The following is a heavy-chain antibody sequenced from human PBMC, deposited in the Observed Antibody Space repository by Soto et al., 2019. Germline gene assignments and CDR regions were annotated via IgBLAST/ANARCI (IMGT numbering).Heavy chain of an antibody. Sequence: GVSLRLSCAASGFTFSSYSMNWVRQAPGKGLEWVSSISSSSSYIYYADSVKGRFTISRDNAKNSLYLQMNSLRAEDTAVYYCARDQTLAVVVDDAFDIWGQGTMVTVSS. CDR2: ISSSSSYI. CDR1: GFTFSSYS. J-gene: IGHJ3*02. V-gene: IGHV3-21*01. CDR3: ARDQTLAVVVDDAFDI. D-gene: IGHD3-22*01.